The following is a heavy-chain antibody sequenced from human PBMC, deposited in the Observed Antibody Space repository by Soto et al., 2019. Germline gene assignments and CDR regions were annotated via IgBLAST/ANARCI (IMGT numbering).Heavy chain of an antibody. CDR3: ARGPHCSSTSCYE. CDR2: ISHSGSA. CDR1: GVSFSDYY. D-gene: IGHD2-2*01. Sequence: HVQLQQWGAGLLKPSETLSLTCAVYGVSFSDYYWTWIRQPPGKGLEWIGEISHSGSANYNPSLKSRVTISVDTSKNQFSLKVNFVTAADTAVYYCARGPHCSSTSCYEWGQGTLVTVSS. J-gene: IGHJ4*02. V-gene: IGHV4-34*01.